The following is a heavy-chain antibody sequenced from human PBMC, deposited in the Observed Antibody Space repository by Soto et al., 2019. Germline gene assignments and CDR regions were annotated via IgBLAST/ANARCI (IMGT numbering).Heavy chain of an antibody. Sequence: QVQLVQSGAEVKKPGASVKVSCKASGYTFTVYYMHWVRQAPGQGLEWMGWINPNSGGTNYAQKFQGRVTMTRDTSISTAYMELSRLRSDDPAVYYCARAPYTNPPRFDPWGQGTLVTVSS. D-gene: IGHD2-2*02. V-gene: IGHV1-2*02. CDR2: INPNSGGT. J-gene: IGHJ5*02. CDR1: GYTFTVYY. CDR3: ARAPYTNPPRFDP.